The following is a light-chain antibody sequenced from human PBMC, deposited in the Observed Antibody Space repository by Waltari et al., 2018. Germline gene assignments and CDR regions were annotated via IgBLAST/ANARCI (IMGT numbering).Light chain of an antibody. CDR3: QQSFSIPR. CDR2: GAS. V-gene: IGKV1-39*01. CDR1: ESIARN. J-gene: IGKJ2*03. Sequence: DILMTQSPSSLSASVGDRVTITCRANESIARNLNWYQQKPGRAPKLLIYGASILQSGVSSRFSGSGSGTDFSLTINSLQREDFVTYYCQQSFSIPRFGHGTKLEIK.